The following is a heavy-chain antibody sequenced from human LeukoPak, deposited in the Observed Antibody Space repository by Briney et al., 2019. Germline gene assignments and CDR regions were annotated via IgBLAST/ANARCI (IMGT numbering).Heavy chain of an antibody. J-gene: IGHJ4*02. CDR1: GYSISSGYY. CDR2: IYQTGST. V-gene: IGHV4-38-2*02. D-gene: IGHD6-13*01. Sequence: PSETLSLTCTVSGYSISSGYYWGWIRQPPGKGLEWIGNIYQTGSTYYNPSLKSRVTISVDTSKNQFSLKLSSVTAADTAVYYCARVRAAAGKVDFDYWGQGTLVTVSS. CDR3: ARVRAAAGKVDFDY.